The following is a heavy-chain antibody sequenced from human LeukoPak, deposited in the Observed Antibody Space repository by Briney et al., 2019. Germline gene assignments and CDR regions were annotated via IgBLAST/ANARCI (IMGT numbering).Heavy chain of an antibody. CDR3: ARDSRDGSGSYYVDY. V-gene: IGHV3-21*01. CDR2: ISSSSSYI. CDR1: GFTFSSYS. J-gene: IGHJ4*02. D-gene: IGHD3-10*01. Sequence: GGSLRLSCAASGFTFSSYSMNLVRQAPGKGLEWVSSISSSSSYIYYADSVKGRFTISRDNAENSLYLQMNSLRAEDTAVYYCARDSRDGSGSYYVDYWGQGTLVTVSS.